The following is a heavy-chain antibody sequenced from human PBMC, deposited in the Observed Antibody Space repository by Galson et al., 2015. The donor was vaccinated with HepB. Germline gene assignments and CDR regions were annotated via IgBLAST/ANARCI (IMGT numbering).Heavy chain of an antibody. CDR2: ISASGGST. CDR1: GFIFSNYA. J-gene: IGHJ4*02. CDR3: AKNWLDIGYDIWFCDS. Sequence: SLRLSCAASGFIFSNYAMTWVRQAPGKGLEWVSTISASGGSTYYADSVRGRFIISRDNAKNSLYLQMNSLGDEDTDMYYCAKNWLDIGYDIWFCDSWGQGTLVIVSS. V-gene: IGHV3-23*01. D-gene: IGHD5-12*01.